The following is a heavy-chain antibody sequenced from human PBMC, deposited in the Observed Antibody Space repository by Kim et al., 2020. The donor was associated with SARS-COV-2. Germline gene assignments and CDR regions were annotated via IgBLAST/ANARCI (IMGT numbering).Heavy chain of an antibody. CDR1: GFTFSSYW. D-gene: IGHD3-9*01. J-gene: IGHJ6*02. CDR2: INSDGSST. V-gene: IGHV3-74*01. CDR3: ARVEVGYFDWLLARWCLDL. Sequence: GGSLRLSCAASGFTFSSYWMHWVRQAPGKGLVWVSSINSDGSSTSYADSVKGRFTISRDNAKNTLYLQMNSLRAEDTAVYYCARVEVGYFDWLLARWCLDLWGRGTTVTVSS.